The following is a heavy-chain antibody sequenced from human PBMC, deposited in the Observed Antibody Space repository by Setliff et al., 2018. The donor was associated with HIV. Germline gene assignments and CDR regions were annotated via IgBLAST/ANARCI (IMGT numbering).Heavy chain of an antibody. V-gene: IGHV4-31*01. CDR2: ICNSGVT. J-gene: IGHJ5*02. CDR1: GDSISSGTYC. CDR3: ARAPHVSGNFGWFDP. Sequence: SETLSLTCTVSGDSISSGTYCWNWIRQYPGEGREWIGYICNSGVTNYNPSLKSVVSVSADTSKNQFSLTLRSVTAADTAVYYCARAPHVSGNFGWFDPWGQGTLVTVSS. D-gene: IGHD3-10*01.